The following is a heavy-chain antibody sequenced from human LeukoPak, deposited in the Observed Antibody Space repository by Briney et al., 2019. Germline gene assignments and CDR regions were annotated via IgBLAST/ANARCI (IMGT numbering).Heavy chain of an antibody. CDR1: GGPFSGYY. V-gene: IGHV4-34*01. Sequence: TSETLSLTCAVYGGPFSGYYWSWIRQPPGKGLEWIGEINHSGSTNYNPSLKSRVTISVDTSKNQFSLKLSSVTAADTAVYYCASFGGYCSGGSCYRWGQGTLVTVSS. CDR2: INHSGST. D-gene: IGHD2-15*01. J-gene: IGHJ4*02. CDR3: ASFGGYCSGGSCYR.